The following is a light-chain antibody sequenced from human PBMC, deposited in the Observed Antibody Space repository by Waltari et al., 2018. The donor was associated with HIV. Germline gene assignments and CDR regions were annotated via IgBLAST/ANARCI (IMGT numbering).Light chain of an antibody. Sequence: QSALTQPRSVSGSPGQSVTISCTGTSSDVGGYKYVSWYQQHPAKAPKLMIYDVTKRPSGVPDRFSASKSVNTASLTISGLEAEDEADYYCCSYAGSYTLVFGGGTKLTVL. V-gene: IGLV2-11*01. CDR3: CSYAGSYTLV. CDR2: DVT. CDR1: SSDVGGYKY. J-gene: IGLJ3*02.